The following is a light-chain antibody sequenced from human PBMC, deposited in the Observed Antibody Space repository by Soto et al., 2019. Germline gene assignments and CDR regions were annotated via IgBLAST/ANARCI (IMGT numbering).Light chain of an antibody. CDR2: GAS. J-gene: IGKJ5*01. CDR3: QQRSNWPLT. CDR1: QSVSSSY. Sequence: DIVLTQSPGTLSLSPGERATLSCRASQSVSSSYLAWYQQKPGQAPRLLIYGASSRPTDIPARFSGSGSGTDFTLTISSLEPEGFAVYYCQQRSNWPLTFGQGTRLEI. V-gene: IGKV3D-20*02.